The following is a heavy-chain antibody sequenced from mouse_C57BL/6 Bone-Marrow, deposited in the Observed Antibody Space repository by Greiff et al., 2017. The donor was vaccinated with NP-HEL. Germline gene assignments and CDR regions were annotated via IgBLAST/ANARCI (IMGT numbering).Heavy chain of an antibody. V-gene: IGHV1-18*01. CDR1: GYTFTDYN. J-gene: IGHJ4*01. CDR3: ARRIYYDYDYAMDY. D-gene: IGHD2-4*01. Sequence: EVQLQQSGPELVKPGASVKIPCKASGYTFTDYNMDWVKQSHGKSLEWIGDINPNNGGTIYNQKFKGKATLTVDQSSSTAYMERRSLTSEDTAVYYCARRIYYDYDYAMDYWGQGTSVTVSS. CDR2: INPNNGGT.